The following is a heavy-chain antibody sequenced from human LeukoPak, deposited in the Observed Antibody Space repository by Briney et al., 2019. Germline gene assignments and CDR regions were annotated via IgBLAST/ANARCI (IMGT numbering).Heavy chain of an antibody. V-gene: IGHV3-7*01. J-gene: IGHJ4*02. CDR2: IKQDGGEK. CDR3: AREPRTNWGMYYFDY. CDR1: GFTFSNYW. D-gene: IGHD7-27*01. Sequence: GGSLRLSCAASGFTFSNYWMSWVRQAPGKGLEWVANIKQDGGEKYYVDSVKGRFTISRDNAKNSLYLQMNSLRDEDTAVYYCAREPRTNWGMYYFDYWGQGTLVTVSS.